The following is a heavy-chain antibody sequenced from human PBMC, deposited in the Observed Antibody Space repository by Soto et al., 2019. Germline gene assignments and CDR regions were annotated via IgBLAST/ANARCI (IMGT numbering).Heavy chain of an antibody. J-gene: IGHJ5*02. CDR2: ISYDGSDK. Sequence: PGGSLRLSCAASGCTFSSYAMHWVRQAPGKGLEWVALISYDGSDKDYADSVKGRFTISRDNSRNTLFLQMNSLRAEDTAVYYCARDQRAHSGPATNWFDPWGQGTLVTVS. D-gene: IGHD1-26*01. V-gene: IGHV3-30-3*01. CDR3: ARDQRAHSGPATNWFDP. CDR1: GCTFSSYA.